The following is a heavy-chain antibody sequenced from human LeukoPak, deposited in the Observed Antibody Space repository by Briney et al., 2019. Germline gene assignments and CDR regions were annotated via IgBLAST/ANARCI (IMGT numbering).Heavy chain of an antibody. J-gene: IGHJ3*02. Sequence: VASVKVSCKTSGYTFTGYYMHWVRQAPGQGLEWMGWINPNSGGTNYAQKFQGRVTMTRDTSISTAYMELSRLRSDDTAVYYCARGPWGSGSGDKDAFDIWGQGTMVTVSS. CDR1: GYTFTGYY. CDR3: ARGPWGSGSGDKDAFDI. D-gene: IGHD3-22*01. V-gene: IGHV1-2*02. CDR2: INPNSGGT.